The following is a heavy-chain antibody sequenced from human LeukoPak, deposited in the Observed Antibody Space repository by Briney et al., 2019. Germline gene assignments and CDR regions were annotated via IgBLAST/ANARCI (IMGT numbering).Heavy chain of an antibody. V-gene: IGHV3-23*01. CDR1: GFTFSSYA. J-gene: IGHJ4*02. Sequence: PGGSLRLSCAASGFTFSSYAMSWVRQAPGKGLEWVSAISGSGGSTYYADSVKGRFTISRDNSKNTLYLQMSSLRSEDTGVYYCAREGGDTPMVKFDSWGQGTLVTVSS. CDR3: AREGGDTPMVKFDS. D-gene: IGHD5-18*01. CDR2: ISGSGGST.